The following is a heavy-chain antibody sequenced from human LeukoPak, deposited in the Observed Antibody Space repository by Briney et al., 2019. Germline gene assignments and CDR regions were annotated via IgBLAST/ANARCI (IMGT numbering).Heavy chain of an antibody. CDR2: ISGNGGKI. CDR1: EFTFSNYG. V-gene: IGHV3-23*01. Sequence: GGSLRLSCAASEFTFSNYGMAWVRQAPGEGLEWVAGISGNGGKIYYADSVKGRFTISRDNSKNTLYLQMNSLRGEDTAVYFCAKRDYYDSSGYAPLFDYWGQGTLVTVSP. J-gene: IGHJ4*02. CDR3: AKRDYYDSSGYAPLFDY. D-gene: IGHD3-22*01.